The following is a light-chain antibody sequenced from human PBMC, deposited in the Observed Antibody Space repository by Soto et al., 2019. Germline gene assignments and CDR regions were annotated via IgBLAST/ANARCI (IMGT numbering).Light chain of an antibody. CDR1: QSVSSN. CDR2: GAS. CDR3: QQYDNWPAT. J-gene: IGKJ1*01. Sequence: EIVMTQSPATLSVSPGERATLSCRASQSVSSNLAWYQQKPGQAPRLLIYGASTRATGIPARFSGSGSGTECTLTISSLQSEDFAVYCCQQYDNWPATFGQGTEVEIK. V-gene: IGKV3-15*01.